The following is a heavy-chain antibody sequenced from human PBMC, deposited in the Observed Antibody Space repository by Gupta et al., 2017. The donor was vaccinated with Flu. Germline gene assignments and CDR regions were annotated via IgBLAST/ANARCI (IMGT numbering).Heavy chain of an antibody. Sequence: QVQLQQSGPRLVEPSQTLSLACNVSGGSTKDDAYYWNWIRQPPGKGLEWIGYIRYNGHTYSNPSLKSRVTMSIDRSKKTFSLNLSSVTAADTAVYFCARATFYYDSSGYFPFDYWGQGTPVTVSS. D-gene: IGHD3-22*01. CDR2: IRYNGHT. CDR3: ARATFYYDSSGYFPFDY. CDR1: GGSTKDDAYY. V-gene: IGHV4-31*03. J-gene: IGHJ4*02.